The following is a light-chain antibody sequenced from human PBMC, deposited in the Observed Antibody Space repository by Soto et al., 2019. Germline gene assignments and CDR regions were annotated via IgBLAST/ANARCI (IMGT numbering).Light chain of an antibody. CDR3: MQGSHWPPRYT. J-gene: IGKJ2*01. Sequence: EVVMTQSPLSLPVTLGQPASISCRSSQSLVYGDANSFFNWFHQRPGQPPRRLIYQVSNRASGVPDRFSGSGSATDFTLRISRVEAEDVGVYYCMQGSHWPPRYTFGQGTKLEIK. V-gene: IGKV2-30*01. CDR2: QVS. CDR1: QSLVYGDANSF.